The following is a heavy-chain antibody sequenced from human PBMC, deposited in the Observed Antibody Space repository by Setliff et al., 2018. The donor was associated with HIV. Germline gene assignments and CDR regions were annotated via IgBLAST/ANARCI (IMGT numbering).Heavy chain of an antibody. Sequence: SETRSLTCTVSGGSISSSSYYWNWFRQYPGKGLEWIGHIHYTGTTNQNPSLRSLITISLDTSKNQFSLKLTSVTAADTAVYYCARAPYVSGSFGWFDPWGQGTLVTVSS. CDR1: GGSISSSSYY. CDR2: IHYTGTT. CDR3: ARAPYVSGSFGWFDP. J-gene: IGHJ5*02. V-gene: IGHV4-31*01. D-gene: IGHD3-10*01.